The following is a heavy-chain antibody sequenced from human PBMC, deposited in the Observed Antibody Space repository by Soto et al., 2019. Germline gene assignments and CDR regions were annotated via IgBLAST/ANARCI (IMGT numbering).Heavy chain of an antibody. J-gene: IGHJ4*02. D-gene: IGHD3-22*01. V-gene: IGHV3-30*18. CDR3: AKSSYYYDSSGYYTFDY. CDR2: ISYDGSNK. Sequence: HPVGSLRLSCAASGFTFSSYGMHWVRQAPGKGLEWVAVISYDGSNKYYADSVKGRFTISRDNSKNTLYLQMNSLRAEDTAVYYCAKSSYYYDSSGYYTFDYRGQGTLVTVSS. CDR1: GFTFSSYG.